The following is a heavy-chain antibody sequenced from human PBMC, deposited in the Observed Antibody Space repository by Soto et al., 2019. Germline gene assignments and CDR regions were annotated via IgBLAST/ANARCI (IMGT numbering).Heavy chain of an antibody. CDR3: AKGGGDYVSRFFDS. J-gene: IGHJ4*02. CDR1: GGTLSNYA. D-gene: IGHD4-17*01. Sequence: SVKVSCKASGGTLSNYAINWVRRAPGQGLEWMGGIIPIFGSTNYAPKFQGRATFTADESTGTAYMELTSLRSDDTGIYYCAKGGGDYVSRFFDSWGQGTLVTVSS. V-gene: IGHV1-69*13. CDR2: IIPIFGST.